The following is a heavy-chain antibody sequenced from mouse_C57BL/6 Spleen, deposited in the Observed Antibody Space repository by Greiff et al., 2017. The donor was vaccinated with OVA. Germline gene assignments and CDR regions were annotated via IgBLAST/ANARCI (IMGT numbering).Heavy chain of an antibody. CDR3: ARDYGSRGDWYFDV. D-gene: IGHD1-1*01. J-gene: IGHJ1*03. Sequence: EVMLVESEGGLVQPGSSMKLSCTASGFTFSDYYMAWVRQVPEKGLEWVANINYDGSSTYYLDSLKSRFIISRDNAKNILYLQMSSLKSEDTATYYCARDYGSRGDWYFDVWGTGTTVTVSS. CDR1: GFTFSDYY. V-gene: IGHV5-16*01. CDR2: INYDGSST.